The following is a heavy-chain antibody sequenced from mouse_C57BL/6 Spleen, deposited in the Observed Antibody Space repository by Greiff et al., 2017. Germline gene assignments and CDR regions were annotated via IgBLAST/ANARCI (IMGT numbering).Heavy chain of an antibody. Sequence: QVQLQQSGAELVRPGTSVKMSCKASGYTFTNYWIGWAKQRPGHGLEWIGDIYPGGGYTNYNEKFKGKATLTADKSSSTAYMQFSSLTSEDSAIYYCARSLITTVVATDWYCDVWGTGTTVTVSS. D-gene: IGHD1-1*01. CDR3: ARSLITTVVATDWYCDV. CDR2: IYPGGGYT. J-gene: IGHJ1*03. V-gene: IGHV1-63*01. CDR1: GYTFTNYW.